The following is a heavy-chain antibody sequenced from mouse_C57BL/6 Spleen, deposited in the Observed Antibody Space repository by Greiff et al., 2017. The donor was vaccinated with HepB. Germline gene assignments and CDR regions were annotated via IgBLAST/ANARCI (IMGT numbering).Heavy chain of an antibody. J-gene: IGHJ1*03. V-gene: IGHV1-50*01. Sequence: VQLQQPGAELVKPGASVKLSCKASGYTFTSYWMQWVKQRPGQGLEWIGEIDPSDSYTNYNQKFKGKATLTVDTSSSTAYMQLSSLTSEDSAVYYCARSHYGSTLDLGNFDVWGTGTTVTVSS. D-gene: IGHD1-1*01. CDR2: IDPSDSYT. CDR3: ARSHYGSTLDLGNFDV. CDR1: GYTFTSYW.